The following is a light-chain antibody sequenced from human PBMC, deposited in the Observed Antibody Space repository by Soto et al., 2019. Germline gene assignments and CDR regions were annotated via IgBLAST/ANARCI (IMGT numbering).Light chain of an antibody. CDR2: AAS. J-gene: IGKJ4*01. Sequence: TQSPATLSVAPGERATLSSRASQGISNYLAWYQQKPGTAPKLLIYAASTLQSGVPSRFSGSGSGTEFTLIISSLQPEDFATYHCQQFNSYPLTFGGGTKVDIK. V-gene: IGKV1-9*01. CDR1: QGISNY. CDR3: QQFNSYPLT.